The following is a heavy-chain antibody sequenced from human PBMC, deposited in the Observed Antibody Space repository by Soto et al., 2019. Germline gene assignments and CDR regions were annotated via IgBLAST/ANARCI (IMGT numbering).Heavy chain of an antibody. CDR3: ARLRSGXYGSGIHRWFDX. V-gene: IGHV4-4*02. Sequence: PSETLXLTCAVSSGSISSSNWWSWVRQPPGKGLEWIGEIYHSGSTNYNPSLKSRVTISVDKSKNQFSLRLSSVTAADTAVYYCARLRSGXYGSGIHRWFDXWGQGTLVTVSS. CDR1: SGSISSSNW. J-gene: IGHJ4*02. CDR2: IYHSGST. D-gene: IGHD3-10*01.